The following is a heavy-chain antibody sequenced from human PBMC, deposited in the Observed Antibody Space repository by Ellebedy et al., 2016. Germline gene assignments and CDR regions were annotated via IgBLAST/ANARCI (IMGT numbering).Heavy chain of an antibody. V-gene: IGHV1-46*01. CDR3: ARSGYCSGGSCYRVRGEDPDY. D-gene: IGHD2-15*01. Sequence: ASVKVSCKASGYTFTSYYMHWVRQAPGQGLEWMGIINPSGGSTSYAQKFQGRVTMTRDTSTSTVCMELSSLRSEDTAVYYCARSGYCSGGSCYRVRGEDPDYWGQGTLVTVSS. CDR2: INPSGGST. J-gene: IGHJ4*02. CDR1: GYTFTSYY.